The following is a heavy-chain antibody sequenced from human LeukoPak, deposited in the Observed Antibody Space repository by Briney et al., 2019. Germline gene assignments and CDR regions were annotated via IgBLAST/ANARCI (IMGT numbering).Heavy chain of an antibody. D-gene: IGHD4-17*01. CDR2: IYPGDSDT. CDR3: ASHWGHYGDYGGFDS. Sequence: GGFLRLSCTISGYSFINYWVGWVRQMPGKGLEWVGTIYPGDSDTRYSPSVQGQVTISVDKSISTAYLQWSSMKASDTAMYYCASHWGHYGDYGGFDSWGQGTLVTVSS. V-gene: IGHV5-51*01. J-gene: IGHJ4*02. CDR1: GYSFINYW.